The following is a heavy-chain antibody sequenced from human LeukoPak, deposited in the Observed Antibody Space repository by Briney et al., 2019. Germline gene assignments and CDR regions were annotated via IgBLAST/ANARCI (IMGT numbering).Heavy chain of an antibody. CDR1: GFTFSSYA. J-gene: IGHJ4*02. CDR2: ISGSGGST. CDR3: AGSLAAAGREYYFDY. V-gene: IGHV3-23*01. Sequence: GGSLRLSCAASGFTFSSYAMSWVRQAPGKGLEWVSAISGSGGSTSYAQKFQGRVTMTRDTSTSTVYMELSSLRSEDTAVYYCAGSLAAAGREYYFDYWGQGTLVTVSS. D-gene: IGHD6-13*01.